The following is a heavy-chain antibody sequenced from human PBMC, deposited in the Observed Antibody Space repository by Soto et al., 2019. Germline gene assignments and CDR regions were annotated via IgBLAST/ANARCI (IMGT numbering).Heavy chain of an antibody. CDR2: ISYDGSNK. CDR3: AKDSSSGLGY. V-gene: IGHV3-30*18. CDR1: GFTFSSYG. Sequence: SGGSLRLSCAASGFTFSSYGMHWVRQAPGKGLEWVAVISYDGSNKYYADSVKGRFTISRDNSKNTLYLQMNSLRAEDTAVYYCAKDSSSGLGYWGQGTLVTVSS. J-gene: IGHJ4*02. D-gene: IGHD6-6*01.